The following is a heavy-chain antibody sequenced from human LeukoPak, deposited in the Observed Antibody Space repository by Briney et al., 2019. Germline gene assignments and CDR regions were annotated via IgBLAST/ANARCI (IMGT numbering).Heavy chain of an antibody. CDR2: INSRDNTI. CDR3: ARNRQWLLADY. D-gene: IGHD3-22*01. CDR1: GFTFSSHE. Sequence: GGSLRLSCAASGFTFSSHEMNWVRQAPGKGLEWVSYINSRDNTIYYADSVKGRFTISRDNAQNSVYLQMNSLRAEDTAVYFCARNRQWLLADYWGQGTVVTVSS. V-gene: IGHV3-48*03. J-gene: IGHJ4*02.